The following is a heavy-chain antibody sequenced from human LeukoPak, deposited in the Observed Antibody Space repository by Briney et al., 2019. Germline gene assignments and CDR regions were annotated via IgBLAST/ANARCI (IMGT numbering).Heavy chain of an antibody. CDR2: IYYSGNT. CDR1: GGAISGSSYY. Sequence: PSETLSLTCTVSGGAISGSSYYWGWIRQPPGKGLEWIGSIYYSGNTFHNPSLKSRVTISVDTSKNQFSLKLTSVTAADTGVYYCARGEGPWGLGTLVTVSS. J-gene: IGHJ5*02. V-gene: IGHV4-39*07. CDR3: ARGEGP.